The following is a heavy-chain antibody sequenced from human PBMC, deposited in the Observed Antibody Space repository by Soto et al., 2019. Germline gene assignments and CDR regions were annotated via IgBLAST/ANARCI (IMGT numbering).Heavy chain of an antibody. CDR3: ARDGREDIVVVVAAAGGDY. J-gene: IGHJ4*02. CDR2: ISAYNGNT. V-gene: IGHV1-18*01. Sequence: QVQLVQSGAEVKKPGASVKVSCKASGYTFTSYGISWVRQAPGQGLEWMGWISAYNGNTNYAQKLQGRVTMTTDTSTSKAYRELRSLRSDDTAVYYCARDGREDIVVVVAAAGGDYWGQGTLVTVSS. CDR1: GYTFTSYG. D-gene: IGHD2-15*01.